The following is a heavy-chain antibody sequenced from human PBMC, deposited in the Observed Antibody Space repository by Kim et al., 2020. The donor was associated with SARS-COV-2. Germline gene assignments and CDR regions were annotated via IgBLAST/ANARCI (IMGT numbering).Heavy chain of an antibody. Sequence: SRKSRVTMSVDTSKTQFSLRLSSVTAADTAVYFCARAKAYCGGDCYFFDYWGQGTLVTVSS. D-gene: IGHD2-21*01. J-gene: IGHJ4*02. CDR3: ARAKAYCGGDCYFFDY. V-gene: IGHV4-4*07.